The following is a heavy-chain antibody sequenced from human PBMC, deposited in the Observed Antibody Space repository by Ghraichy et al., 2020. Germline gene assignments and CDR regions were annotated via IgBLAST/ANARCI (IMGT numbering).Heavy chain of an antibody. CDR1: GFTFSSYS. V-gene: IGHV3-21*01. Sequence: GGSPRLSCAASGFTFSSYSMNWVRQAPGKGLEWVSSISSSSSYIYYADSVKGRFTISRDNAKNSLYLQMNSLRAEDTAGYYCARVPGGYDYEAGDGMDVWGQGTTVTVSS. J-gene: IGHJ6*02. D-gene: IGHD5-12*01. CDR2: ISSSSSYI. CDR3: ARVPGGYDYEAGDGMDV.